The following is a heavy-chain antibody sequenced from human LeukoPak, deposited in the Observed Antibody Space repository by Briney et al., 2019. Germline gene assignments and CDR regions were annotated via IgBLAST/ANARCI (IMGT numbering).Heavy chain of an antibody. J-gene: IGHJ4*02. CDR3: ARGYSYGPLEY. V-gene: IGHV3-33*01. D-gene: IGHD5-18*01. CDR2: TWYDGSNK. Sequence: SGGSLRLSCAASGFTFSNYGMHWVRQAPGKGLEWVAVTWYDGSNKNYADSVKGRFTISRDNSNNTLYLQMNSLRAEDTAVHYCARGYSYGPLEYWGQGTLVTVSS. CDR1: GFTFSNYG.